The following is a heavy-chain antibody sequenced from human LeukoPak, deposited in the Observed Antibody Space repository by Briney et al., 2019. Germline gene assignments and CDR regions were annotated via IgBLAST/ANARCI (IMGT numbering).Heavy chain of an antibody. D-gene: IGHD1-7*01. CDR3: AKRRGLELLYYYYMDV. V-gene: IGHV3-23*01. Sequence: GGTLRLSCAASGITFSSYGMGWVRQAPGKGLEWVSVIGVSGGGTYYAYSVKGRFTISRDNSKNTLYLQMNSLRAEDTAVYYCAKRRGLELLYYYYMDVWGKGTTVTVSS. J-gene: IGHJ6*03. CDR1: GITFSSYG. CDR2: IGVSGGGT.